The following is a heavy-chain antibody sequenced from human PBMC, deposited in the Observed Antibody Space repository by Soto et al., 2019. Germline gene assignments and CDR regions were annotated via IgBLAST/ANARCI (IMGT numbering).Heavy chain of an antibody. CDR1: GGSFIGYY. CDR3: AREKPYSSSWYHDY. V-gene: IGHV4-34*01. D-gene: IGHD6-13*01. Sequence: SETLSLTCAVYGGSFIGYYWSWIRQPPGKGLEWIGEINHSGSTNYNQSLKSQVNISVDTSKNQFSLKLSSVTAADTAVYYCAREKPYSSSWYHDYWGQGTLVT. J-gene: IGHJ4*02. CDR2: INHSGST.